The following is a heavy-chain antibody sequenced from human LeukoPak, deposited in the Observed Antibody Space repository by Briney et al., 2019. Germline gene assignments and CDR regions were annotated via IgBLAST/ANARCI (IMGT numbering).Heavy chain of an antibody. V-gene: IGHV3-48*01. CDR2: ISSTSSTI. CDR1: GFTFSSYS. D-gene: IGHD1-14*01. CDR3: ARDRGRNSFDY. J-gene: IGHJ4*02. Sequence: GGSLRLSRAASGFTFSSYSMNWVRQAPGKGLEWVSYISSTSSTIYYADSVKGRVTISRDNAKNSLYLPMRSLRAEDTALYYCARDRGRNSFDYWGQGTLVSVSS.